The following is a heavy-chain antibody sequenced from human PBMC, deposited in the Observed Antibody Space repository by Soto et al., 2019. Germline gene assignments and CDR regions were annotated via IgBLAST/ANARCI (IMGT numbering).Heavy chain of an antibody. CDR3: ASGRSYYYDSSGYGLDP. V-gene: IGHV4-31*03. J-gene: IGHJ5*02. D-gene: IGHD3-22*01. Sequence: SETLSLTCTVSGGSISSGGYYWSWIRQHPGKGLEWIGYIYYSGSTYYNPSLKSRVTISVDTSKNQFSLKLSSVTAADTAVYYCASGRSYYYDSSGYGLDPWGQGTLVTVS. CDR1: GGSISSGGYY. CDR2: IYYSGST.